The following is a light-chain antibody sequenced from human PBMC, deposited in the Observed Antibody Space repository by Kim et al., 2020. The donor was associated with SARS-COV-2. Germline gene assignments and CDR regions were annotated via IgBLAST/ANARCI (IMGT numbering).Light chain of an antibody. Sequence: FSPGERAPLSCRARQRVSSYLALYQQKPGQAPRLLIYDASHRATGIPARFSGSGSGTDFTLTISSLEPEDFALYYCQQRSNWPWTFGQGTKLEI. CDR1: QRVSSY. CDR2: DAS. J-gene: IGKJ2*01. V-gene: IGKV3-11*01. CDR3: QQRSNWPWT.